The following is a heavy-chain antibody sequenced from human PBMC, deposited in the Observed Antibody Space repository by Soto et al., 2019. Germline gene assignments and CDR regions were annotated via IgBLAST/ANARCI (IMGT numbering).Heavy chain of an antibody. CDR1: GYTFTNYV. CDR3: ARENRYFFYGMDV. V-gene: IGHV1-69*13. Sequence: SVKVSCKASGYTFTNYVLSWVRQAPGQGLEWMGGIIPIFGTANYAQNFQDRVTITADVSTNTAYMELSSLRSADTAMYYCARENRYFFYGMDVWGQGTTVTVSS. CDR2: IIPIFGTA. J-gene: IGHJ6*02.